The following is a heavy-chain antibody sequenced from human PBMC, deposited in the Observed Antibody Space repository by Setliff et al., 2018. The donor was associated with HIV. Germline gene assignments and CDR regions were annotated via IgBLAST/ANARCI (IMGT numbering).Heavy chain of an antibody. CDR3: ARPRGEYRSYDAFDI. J-gene: IGHJ3*02. Sequence: SETLSLTCTVSAGSISGSLYYWGWIRQPPGKGLEWFGSIFYTGSTYYSPSLKSRVTVSVDTSKNQFSLKLSSVTAADTAIYYCARPRGEYRSYDAFDIWGQGTVVTVSS. D-gene: IGHD5-18*01. CDR1: AGSISGSLYY. CDR2: IFYTGST. V-gene: IGHV4-39*01.